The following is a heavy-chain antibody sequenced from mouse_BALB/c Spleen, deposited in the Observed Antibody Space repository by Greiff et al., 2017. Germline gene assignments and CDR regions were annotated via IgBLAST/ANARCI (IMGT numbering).Heavy chain of an antibody. CDR2: ISTYYGNT. Sequence: QVQLKQSGPELVRPGVSVKISCKGSGYTFTDYAMHWVKQSHAKSLEWIGVISTYYGNTNYNQKFKGKATMTVDKSSSTAYMELARLTSEDSAIYYCARDLIYDGYPYAMDYWGQGTSVTVSS. J-gene: IGHJ4*01. V-gene: IGHV1-67*01. CDR1: GYTFTDYA. CDR3: ARDLIYDGYPYAMDY. D-gene: IGHD2-3*01.